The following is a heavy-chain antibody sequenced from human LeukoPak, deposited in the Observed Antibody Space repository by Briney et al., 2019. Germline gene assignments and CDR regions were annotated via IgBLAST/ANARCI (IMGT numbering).Heavy chain of an antibody. Sequence: SETLSLTCAVYGGSFSGYYWSWIRQPPGKGLEWIGEINHSGSTNYNPSLKSRVTISVDTSKNHFSLKLSSVTAADTAVYYCARGEVVPAAPYYYYYGMDVWGQGTTVTVSS. D-gene: IGHD2-2*01. J-gene: IGHJ6*02. V-gene: IGHV4-34*01. CDR3: ARGEVVPAAPYYYYYGMDV. CDR1: GGSFSGYY. CDR2: INHSGST.